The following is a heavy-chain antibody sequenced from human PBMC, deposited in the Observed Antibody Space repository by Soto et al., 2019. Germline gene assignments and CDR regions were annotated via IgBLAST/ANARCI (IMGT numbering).Heavy chain of an antibody. D-gene: IGHD1-1*01. CDR2: ISYDGSNK. Sequence: QVQLVESGGGVVQPGRSLRLSCAASGFTFSNNAMDWVRQAPGKGLEWVAVISYDGSNKYIAESVKGRFTISRDNSKNTLFLQMNRLRAEDTEVYYWARGTTTSAFSAMDVWGQGTTVTVSS. V-gene: IGHV3-30-3*01. J-gene: IGHJ6*02. CDR3: ARGTTTSAFSAMDV. CDR1: GFTFSNNA.